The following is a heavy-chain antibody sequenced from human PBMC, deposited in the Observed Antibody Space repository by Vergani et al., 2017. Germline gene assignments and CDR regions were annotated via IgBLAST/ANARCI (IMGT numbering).Heavy chain of an antibody. CDR1: GGTFSSYA. Sequence: QVQLVQSGAEVKKPGFSVKVSCKASGGTFSSYAISWVRQAPGQGLEWMGGIIPIFGTANYAQKFQGRVTITADESTSTAYMGLSSLRSEDTAVYYCAVGDCSSTSCYGLVGYYYYYMDVWGKGTTVTVSS. CDR3: AVGDCSSTSCYGLVGYYYYYMDV. V-gene: IGHV1-69*01. J-gene: IGHJ6*03. D-gene: IGHD2-2*01. CDR2: IIPIFGTA.